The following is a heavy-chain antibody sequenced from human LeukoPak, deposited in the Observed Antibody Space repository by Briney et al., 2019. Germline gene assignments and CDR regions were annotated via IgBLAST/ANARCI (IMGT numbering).Heavy chain of an antibody. Sequence: GGSLRLSCVVSGIPFSDFYMNWIRQAPGKGLEWISYISSSSSYTDYAESVKGRFTISRDNAKSALYLQMNDLRVEDTAVYYCAAGTAADYWGQGTLVIVSS. CDR2: ISSSSSYT. CDR1: GIPFSDFY. J-gene: IGHJ4*02. V-gene: IGHV3-11*03. CDR3: AAGTAADY. D-gene: IGHD6-13*01.